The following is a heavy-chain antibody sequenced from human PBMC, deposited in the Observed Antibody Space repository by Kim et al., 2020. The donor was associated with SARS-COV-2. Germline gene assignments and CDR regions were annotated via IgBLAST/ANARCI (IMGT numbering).Heavy chain of an antibody. CDR3: ERDARRPNWYFDL. V-gene: IGHV4-31*02. Sequence: YTPSLKSRVFISVDPSQNQFSLRLSSVTAADTAVYYCERDARRPNWYFDLWGRGTLVTVSS. J-gene: IGHJ2*01.